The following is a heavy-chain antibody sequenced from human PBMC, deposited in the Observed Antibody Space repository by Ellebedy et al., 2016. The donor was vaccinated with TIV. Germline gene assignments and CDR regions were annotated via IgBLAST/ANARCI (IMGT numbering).Heavy chain of an antibody. CDR3: AKDLKGSEYYFDY. CDR2: ISGSGGST. V-gene: IGHV3-23*01. J-gene: IGHJ4*02. Sequence: GESLKISXAASGFTFSSYAMSWVRQAPGKGLEWVSAISGSGGSTYYADSVKGRFTISRDNSKNTLYLQMNSLRAEDTAVYYCAKDLKGSEYYFDYWGQGTLVTVSS. CDR1: GFTFSSYA. D-gene: IGHD3-10*01.